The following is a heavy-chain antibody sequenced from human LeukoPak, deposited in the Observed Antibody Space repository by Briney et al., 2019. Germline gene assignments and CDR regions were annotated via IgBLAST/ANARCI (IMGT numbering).Heavy chain of an antibody. CDR2: ISSSGSTI. Sequence: GGSLRLSCAASGFTFSSYEMNWARQAPGKGLEWVSYISSSGSTIYYADSVKGRFTISRDNAKNSLYLQMNSLRAEDTAVYYCARTGYYDYRDYFDYWGQGTLVTVSS. CDR3: ARTGYYDYRDYFDY. CDR1: GFTFSSYE. D-gene: IGHD4-11*01. V-gene: IGHV3-48*03. J-gene: IGHJ4*02.